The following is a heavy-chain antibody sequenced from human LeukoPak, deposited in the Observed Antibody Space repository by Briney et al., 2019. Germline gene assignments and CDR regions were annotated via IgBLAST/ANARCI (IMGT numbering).Heavy chain of an antibody. CDR3: ASGRLLLFDY. J-gene: IGHJ4*02. CDR1: GDNVSNNSGA. CDR2: TYYRSRWYN. Sequence: SQTLSLTCAISGDNVSNNSGAWNWIRQSPSRGLEWLGRTYYRSRWYNDYAVSVRSRITINPDTSKNQFSLQLNSVTPEDTAVYYCASGRLLLFDYWGQRSLVTVSS. V-gene: IGHV6-1*01. D-gene: IGHD2-15*01.